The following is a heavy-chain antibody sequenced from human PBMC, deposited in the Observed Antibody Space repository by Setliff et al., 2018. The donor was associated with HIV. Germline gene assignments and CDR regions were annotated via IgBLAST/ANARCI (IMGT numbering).Heavy chain of an antibody. V-gene: IGHV4-31*03. CDR2: VYYTGTS. J-gene: IGHJ1*01. D-gene: IGHD2-2*01. CDR1: GVSVSSGGYY. Sequence: SETLSLTCTVSGVSVSSGGYYWSWIRQHPGKGLEWIGYVYYTGTSYFNPSLKSRITISVDTSKNHFSLKLGFVTAADTAVYYCARGESTTWDLAEYFQHWGHGTRVTVSS. CDR3: ARGESTTWDLAEYFQH.